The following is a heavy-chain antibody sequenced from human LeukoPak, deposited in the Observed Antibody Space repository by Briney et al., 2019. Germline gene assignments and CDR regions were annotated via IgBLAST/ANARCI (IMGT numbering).Heavy chain of an antibody. V-gene: IGHV3-23*01. J-gene: IGHJ3*01. D-gene: IGHD3-10*01. CDR2: ISGSSGIT. Sequence: PGGSLRLSCAASGFTFDDYGMSWVRHAPGKGLEWVSGISGSSGITSYADSVKGRFTISRDNSKNMVYLQMNGLRAEDTAVYYCAKGVRGVIRDAFDVWGQGTMVTVSS. CDR1: GFTFDDYG. CDR3: AKGVRGVIRDAFDV.